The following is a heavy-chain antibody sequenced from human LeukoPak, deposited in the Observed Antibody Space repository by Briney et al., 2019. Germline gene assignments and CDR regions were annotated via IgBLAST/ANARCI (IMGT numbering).Heavy chain of an antibody. CDR1: GGSISSSSYY. V-gene: IGHV4-39*01. Sequence: PSETLSLTCTVSGGSISSSSYYWGWIRQPPGKGLKWIGSIYYSGSTYYNPSLKSRVTISVDTSKNQFSLKLSSVTAADTAVYYCARLPIYSGYDQDTSDYWGQGTLVTVSS. CDR2: IYYSGST. CDR3: ARLPIYSGYDQDTSDY. D-gene: IGHD5-12*01. J-gene: IGHJ4*02.